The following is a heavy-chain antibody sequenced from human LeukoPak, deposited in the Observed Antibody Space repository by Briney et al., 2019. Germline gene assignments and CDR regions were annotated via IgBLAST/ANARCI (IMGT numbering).Heavy chain of an antibody. CDR2: IVVGSGNT. CDR1: GFTFTSSA. Sequence: ASVKVSCKASGFTFTSSAMQWVRQARGPRLEWIGWIVVGSGNTNYAQKFQERVTITRDMSTSTAYMELSSLRSEDTAVYYCAFARRNHDAFDIWGQGTMVTVSS. CDR3: AFARRNHDAFDI. V-gene: IGHV1-58*02. D-gene: IGHD6-6*01. J-gene: IGHJ3*02.